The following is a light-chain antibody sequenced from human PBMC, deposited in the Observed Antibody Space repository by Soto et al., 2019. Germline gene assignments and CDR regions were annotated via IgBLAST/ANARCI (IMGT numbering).Light chain of an antibody. CDR1: QSVSSSY. J-gene: IGKJ4*01. CDR2: GAS. V-gene: IGKV3-20*01. Sequence: SQRTLSLSPGERATLSCKASQSVSSSYLAWYQQKPGQAPRLLIYGASSRATGIPDRFSGGGSGTDFTLTISRLEPEDFAVYYCQHFTSYPHPFGGRAKVDI. CDR3: QHFTSYPHP.